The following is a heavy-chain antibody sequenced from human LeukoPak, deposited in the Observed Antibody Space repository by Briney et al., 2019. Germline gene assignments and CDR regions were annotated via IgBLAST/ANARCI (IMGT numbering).Heavy chain of an antibody. D-gene: IGHD2-21*01. CDR1: GGSISSGGYY. CDR3: ARGWVITPFDY. CDR2: IYYSGST. Sequence: SETLSLTCTVSGGSISSGGYYWSWIRQPPGKGLEWIGYIYYSGSTYYNPSLKSRVTISVDTSKNQFSLKLSSVTAADTAVYYCARGWVITPFDYWGQGTLVTVSS. J-gene: IGHJ4*02. V-gene: IGHV4-31*03.